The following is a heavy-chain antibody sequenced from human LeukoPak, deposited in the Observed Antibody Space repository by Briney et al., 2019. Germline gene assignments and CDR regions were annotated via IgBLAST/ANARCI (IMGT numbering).Heavy chain of an antibody. J-gene: IGHJ5*02. CDR3: ARGRAYTGYSSSWYLVWFDP. CDR1: GGSFSGYY. D-gene: IGHD6-13*01. Sequence: SETLSLTCAVYGGSFSGYYWSWIRQPPGKGLEWIGEINHSGSTNYNPSLKSRVTISVDTSKNQFSLKLSSVTAADTAVYYCARGRAYTGYSSSWYLVWFDPWGQGTLVTVSS. V-gene: IGHV4-34*01. CDR2: INHSGST.